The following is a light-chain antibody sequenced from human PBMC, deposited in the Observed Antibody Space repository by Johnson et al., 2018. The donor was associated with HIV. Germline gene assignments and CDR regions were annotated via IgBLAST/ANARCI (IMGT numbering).Light chain of an antibody. J-gene: IGLJ1*01. CDR1: SSNIGNNY. CDR3: GTWDSRLSVYV. CDR2: DNN. V-gene: IGLV1-51*01. Sequence: QPVLTQPPSVSAAPGQKVTISCSGSSSNIGNNYVSWYQHLPGTAPKLLINDNNKRPSGIPNRFSGSKSGTSATLGITGLQTGDEADYYCGTWDSRLSVYVFGTRTKVTVL.